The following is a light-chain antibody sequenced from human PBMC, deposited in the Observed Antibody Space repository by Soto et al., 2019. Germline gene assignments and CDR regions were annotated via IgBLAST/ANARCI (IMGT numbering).Light chain of an antibody. CDR2: GAS. J-gene: IGKJ1*01. V-gene: IGKV3-20*01. CDR3: HQYGMSPQT. Sequence: EIVLTQSPATLSLSPGERATLSCRASQSVSSSYLAWYQQKPGQAPRLLIYGASTRATGIPARFSGSGSGTEFTLTISGLEPEDFAVYFCHQYGMSPQTFGQGTKVDIK. CDR1: QSVSSSY.